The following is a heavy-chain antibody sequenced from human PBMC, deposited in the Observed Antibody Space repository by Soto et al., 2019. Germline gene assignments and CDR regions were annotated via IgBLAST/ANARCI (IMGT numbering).Heavy chain of an antibody. Sequence: SETLSITFAVSSDSVSSSNWWSWVRQPPGKGLEWIGEIYHSGSTNYNPSLKSRVTISVDKSKNQFSLKLSSVTAADTAVYYCARMGSNYDFWSGYPWYYYYYMDVWGKGTTVTVSS. CDR1: SDSVSSSNW. CDR3: ARMGSNYDFWSGYPWYYYYYMDV. D-gene: IGHD3-3*01. CDR2: IYHSGST. V-gene: IGHV4-4*02. J-gene: IGHJ6*03.